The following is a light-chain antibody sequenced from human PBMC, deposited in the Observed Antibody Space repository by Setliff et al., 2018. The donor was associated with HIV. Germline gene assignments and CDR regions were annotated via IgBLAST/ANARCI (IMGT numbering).Light chain of an antibody. CDR1: SSNIGAGYD. CDR3: CSNTGSNTYV. V-gene: IGLV1-40*01. J-gene: IGLJ1*01. Sequence: QSVLTQPPSVSGAPGQRVTISCTGSSSNIGAGYDVHWYQQPPGTAPKLLIYGNTHRPSGVRDRFSGYKSDTSASLAITGLQAEDEADYYCCSNTGSNTYVFGTGTKVTVL. CDR2: GNT.